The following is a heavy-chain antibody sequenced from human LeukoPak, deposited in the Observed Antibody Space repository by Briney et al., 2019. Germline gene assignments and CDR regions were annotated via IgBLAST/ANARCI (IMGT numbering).Heavy chain of an antibody. Sequence: SETLSLTCTVSGGSISSSRYYWGWIRQPPRKGLEWIGRIYYSWSTYYNPSLKTRVTISVDTPKNHLSLKLSSVAAAHTAVYYCSSHLGYYSSSSLIDWWGQGTLVTVSS. V-gene: IGHV4-39*02. J-gene: IGHJ4*02. CDR2: IYYSWST. D-gene: IGHD6-6*01. CDR1: GGSISSSRYY. CDR3: SSHLGYYSSSSLIDW.